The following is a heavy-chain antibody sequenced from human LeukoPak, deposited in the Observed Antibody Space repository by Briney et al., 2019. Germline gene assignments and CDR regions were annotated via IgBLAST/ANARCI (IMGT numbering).Heavy chain of an antibody. D-gene: IGHD3-9*01. CDR1: CYSITSGYY. J-gene: IGHJ4*02. V-gene: IGHV4-38-2*02. CDR2: IYYSGIT. CDR3: ARARYFPWLFDY. Sequence: SDTLPLICTVSCYSITSGYYWGWIRHPPGKGLEGSGNIYYSGITNYNPSLKRRLPISVDTPKNQFSLNLRSVPAAHTPVYFFARARYFPWLFDYWGQGPLLTVSS.